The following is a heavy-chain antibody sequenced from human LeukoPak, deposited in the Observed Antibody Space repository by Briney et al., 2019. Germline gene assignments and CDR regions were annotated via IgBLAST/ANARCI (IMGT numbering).Heavy chain of an antibody. Sequence: GGSLRLSCAASGFTFSSYSMNWVRQTPGKGLEWVSSISSSSSYIYYADSVKGRFTISRDNSKNTLYLQMNSLRAEDTAVYYCAKKLGAVAGKGRYFDLWGRGTLVTVSS. CDR1: GFTFSSYS. CDR2: ISSSSSYI. CDR3: AKKLGAVAGKGRYFDL. V-gene: IGHV3-21*04. D-gene: IGHD6-19*01. J-gene: IGHJ2*01.